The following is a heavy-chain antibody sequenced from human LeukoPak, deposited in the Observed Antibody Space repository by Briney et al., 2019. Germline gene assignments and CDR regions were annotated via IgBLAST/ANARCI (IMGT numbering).Heavy chain of an antibody. J-gene: IGHJ4*02. Sequence: PSETLSLTCAVYGGSFSGYSWTCIRHPPRKGLEWIGEINDSGSTNYNPSLKSRVTMSVDTSKNRFSLRLSSVTAADTAVYYCGRTGSRKIASGGLGYWGQGTLVIVSS. CDR3: GRTGSRKIASGGLGY. CDR2: INDSGST. CDR1: GGSFSGYS. V-gene: IGHV4-34*01. D-gene: IGHD3-10*01.